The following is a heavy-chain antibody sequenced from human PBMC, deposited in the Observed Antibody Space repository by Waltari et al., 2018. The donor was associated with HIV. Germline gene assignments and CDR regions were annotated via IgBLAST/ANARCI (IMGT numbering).Heavy chain of an antibody. D-gene: IGHD1-7*01. J-gene: IGHJ5*02. V-gene: IGHV4-39*01. CDR1: GGFFRSSDYY. CDR2: IQYGGNT. CDR3: ARRGNYRAAEYNYFGP. Sequence: QLQLQESGPGVVKPLETLSLTCPVSGGFFRSSDYYWDGICQSPGKGLEWIGNIQYGGNTIYNPSLESRVSMSIDTSRGQFSLTLKDVTAADTAVYFCARRGNYRAAEYNYFGPWGQGIQVIVSS.